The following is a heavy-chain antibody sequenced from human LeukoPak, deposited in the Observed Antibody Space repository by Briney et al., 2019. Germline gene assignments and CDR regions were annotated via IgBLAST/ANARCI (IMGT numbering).Heavy chain of an antibody. CDR2: IYTSGST. J-gene: IGHJ4*02. V-gene: IGHV4-61*02. CDR1: GGSISSGSYY. D-gene: IGHD3-3*01. CDR3: ARDSITIFGVARGYFDY. Sequence: SQTLSLTCTVSGGSISSGSYYWSWIRQPAGKGLEWIGRIYTSGSTNYNPSLKSRVTISVDTSKNQFSLKLSSVTAADTAVYYCARDSITIFGVARGYFDYWGQGTLVTVSS.